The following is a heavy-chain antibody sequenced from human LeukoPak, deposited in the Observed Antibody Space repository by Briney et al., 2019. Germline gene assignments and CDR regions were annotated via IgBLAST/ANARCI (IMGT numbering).Heavy chain of an antibody. V-gene: IGHV1-69*13. D-gene: IGHD3-3*02. CDR2: IIPIFGTA. Sequence: ASVKVSCKASGYTFTSYDINWVRQATGQGLEWMGGIIPIFGTANYAQKFQGRVTITADESTSTAYMELSSLRSEDTAVYYCARELAQQFPFDIWGQGTMVTVSS. CDR3: ARELAQQFPFDI. CDR1: GYTFTSYD. J-gene: IGHJ3*02.